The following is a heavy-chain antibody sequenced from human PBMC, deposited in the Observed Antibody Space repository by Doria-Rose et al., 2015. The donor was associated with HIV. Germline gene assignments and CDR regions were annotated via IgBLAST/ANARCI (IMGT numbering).Heavy chain of an antibody. Sequence: QITLKESGPVLVKPTETLTLTCTVSGVSLSSPGMGVSWIRQPPGKALEWLANNFSDDERSYTTTLKSRLTNSRGTSKSQVVLTMTDMDPVDTATYYCARIKSSRWYHKYYFDFWGQGTLVIVSA. CDR1: GVSLSSPGMG. CDR2: NFSDDER. D-gene: IGHD6-13*01. CDR3: ARIKSSRWYHKYYFDF. J-gene: IGHJ4*02. V-gene: IGHV2-26*01.